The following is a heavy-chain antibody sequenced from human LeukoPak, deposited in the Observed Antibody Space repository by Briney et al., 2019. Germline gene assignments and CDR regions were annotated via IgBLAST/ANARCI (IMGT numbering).Heavy chain of an antibody. Sequence: PGGSLRLSCAASGFTFSSSAMSWVRQAPGKGLEWVSVIYSGGSTYYADSVKGRFTISRDNSKNTLYLQMNSLRAEDTAVYYCAREMSSSSDYWGQGTLVTVSS. J-gene: IGHJ4*02. V-gene: IGHV3-53*01. D-gene: IGHD6-13*01. CDR1: GFTFSSSA. CDR2: IYSGGST. CDR3: AREMSSSSDY.